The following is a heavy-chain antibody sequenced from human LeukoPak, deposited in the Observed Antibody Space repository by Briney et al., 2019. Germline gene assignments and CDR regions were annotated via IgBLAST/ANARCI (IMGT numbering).Heavy chain of an antibody. CDR2: ISSSSSYV. Sequence: GGSLRLSCAASGFTFSSYTMDWVRQAPGKGLEWVSSISSSSSYVYYADSLKGRFTISRDNAKNSLYLQMNSLRAEDTAVYYCARDQRYGDYQDYWGQGTLVTVSS. CDR1: GFTFSSYT. CDR3: ARDQRYGDYQDY. J-gene: IGHJ4*02. D-gene: IGHD4-17*01. V-gene: IGHV3-21*01.